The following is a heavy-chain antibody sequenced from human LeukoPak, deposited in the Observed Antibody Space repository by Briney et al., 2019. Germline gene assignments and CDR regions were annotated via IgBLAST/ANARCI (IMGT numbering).Heavy chain of an antibody. V-gene: IGHV3-23*01. J-gene: IGHJ6*03. CDR3: AKNGDRGAYCTGGTCYPYFYYYMDV. CDR1: GFTFSNYA. CDR2: ISGSRGNT. D-gene: IGHD2-15*01. Sequence: GGSLRLSCAASGFTFSNYAMSWVRQAPGKGLEWVSAISGSRGNTYYADSVKGRFTISRDNAKNSLYLQMNSLRAEDTAIYYCAKNGDRGAYCTGGTCYPYFYYYMDVWGKGTTVTI.